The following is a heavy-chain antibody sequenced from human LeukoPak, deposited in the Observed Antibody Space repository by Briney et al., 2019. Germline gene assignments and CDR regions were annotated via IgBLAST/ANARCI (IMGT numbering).Heavy chain of an antibody. J-gene: IGHJ6*02. CDR1: GYTFTSYD. Sequence: ASVKVSCKASGYTFTSYDINWVRQATGQGLEWMGWMNHNSGNTGYAQKFQGRVTMTRNTSISTAYMELSSLRSEDTAVYYCARGDCSSTSCYDFYYYGMDVWGQGTTVTVSS. D-gene: IGHD2-2*01. CDR3: ARGDCSSTSCYDFYYYGMDV. V-gene: IGHV1-8*01. CDR2: MNHNSGNT.